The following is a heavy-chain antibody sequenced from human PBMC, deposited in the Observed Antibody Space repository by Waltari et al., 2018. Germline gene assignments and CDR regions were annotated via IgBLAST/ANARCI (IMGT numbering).Heavy chain of an antibody. V-gene: IGHV1-2*06. CDR1: GYTFTGYY. D-gene: IGHD3-10*01. CDR2: INPNSGGT. J-gene: IGHJ4*02. CDR3: ARDLVDYGSGSYYNKDDY. Sequence: QVQLVQSGAEVKKPGASVKVSCKASGYTFTGYYMHWVRQAPGQGLEWMGRINPNSGGTNYAQKFQGRVTMTRDTSISTAYMELSRLRSDDTAVYYCARDLVDYGSGSYYNKDDYWGQGTLVTVSS.